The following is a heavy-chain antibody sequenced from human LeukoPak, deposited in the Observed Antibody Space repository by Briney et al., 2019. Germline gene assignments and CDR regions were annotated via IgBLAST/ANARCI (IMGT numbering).Heavy chain of an antibody. Sequence: PSETLSLTCTVSGGSISSTSYYWGWIRQPPGKGLEWIGSIYYGGSTYYNPSLKSRVTISVDTSKNQFSLKLSSVTAADTAVYYCARSLSDYPIDYWGQGTLVTVSS. CDR1: GGSISSTSYY. V-gene: IGHV4-39*07. J-gene: IGHJ4*02. D-gene: IGHD4-17*01. CDR2: IYYGGST. CDR3: ARSLSDYPIDY.